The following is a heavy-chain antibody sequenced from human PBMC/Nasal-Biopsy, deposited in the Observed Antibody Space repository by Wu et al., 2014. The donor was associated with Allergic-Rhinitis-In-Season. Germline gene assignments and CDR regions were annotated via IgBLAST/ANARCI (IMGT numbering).Heavy chain of an antibody. CDR3: ARDLSGAVSTYDY. J-gene: IGHJ4*02. V-gene: IGHV3-21*01. D-gene: IGHD5/OR15-5a*01. CDR2: ITASSTYI. Sequence: LRLSCAASGVTFSTSSMNWVRQAPGKGLEWVASITASSTYIFYADSVKGRFTISRDNAENSLYLHMNSLRAEDTAVYYCARDLSGAVSTYDYWGQGTLVTVTS. CDR1: GVTFSTSS.